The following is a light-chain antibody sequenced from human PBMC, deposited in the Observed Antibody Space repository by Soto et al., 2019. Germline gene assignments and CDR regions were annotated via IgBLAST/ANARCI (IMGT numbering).Light chain of an antibody. CDR3: QQYYSIPRT. V-gene: IGKV4-1*01. CDR1: QSVLYSSNNKNY. J-gene: IGKJ1*01. CDR2: WAS. Sequence: DIVMTQSPDSLAVSLGERATINCKSSQSVLYSSNNKNYLAWYQQKPGQPPKLLIYWASTRESGVPDRFSGRGSGTDVTLTISSLQAEDVAVYYCQQYYSIPRTFCQGTKVKI.